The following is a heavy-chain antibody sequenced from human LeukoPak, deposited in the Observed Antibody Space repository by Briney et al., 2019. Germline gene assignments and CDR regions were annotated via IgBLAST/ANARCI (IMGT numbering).Heavy chain of an antibody. V-gene: IGHV1-2*02. J-gene: IGHJ4*02. CDR1: GYTFTGYY. Sequence: ASVKVSCKASGYTFTGYYMHWVRQAPGQGLEWMGWINPNSGGTNYAQKFQGRVTMTRDTSISTAYMELSRLRSDDTAVYHCARSHVDTALKVRKNFDYWGQGTLVTVSS. D-gene: IGHD5-18*01. CDR2: INPNSGGT. CDR3: ARSHVDTALKVRKNFDY.